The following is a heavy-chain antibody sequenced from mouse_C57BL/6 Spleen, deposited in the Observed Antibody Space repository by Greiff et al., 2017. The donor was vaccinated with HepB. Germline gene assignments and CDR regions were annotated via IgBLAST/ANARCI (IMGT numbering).Heavy chain of an antibody. CDR3: ASYYDYDGFAY. Sequence: QVQLQQSGPGLVQPSQSLSITCTVSGFSLTSYGVHWVRQSPGKGLEWLGVIWSGGSTDYNAAFISRLSISKDNSKSQVFFKMNSRQADDTAIYYCASYYDYDGFAYWGQGTLVTVSA. J-gene: IGHJ3*01. CDR1: GFSLTSYG. CDR2: IWSGGST. D-gene: IGHD2-4*01. V-gene: IGHV2-2*01.